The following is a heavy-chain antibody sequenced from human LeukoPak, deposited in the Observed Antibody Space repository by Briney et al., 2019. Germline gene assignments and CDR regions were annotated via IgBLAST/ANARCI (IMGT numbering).Heavy chain of an antibody. V-gene: IGHV1-69*04. CDR1: ADTFNNYI. Sequence: ASVKVSCKASADTFNNYIMNWVRQAPGQGLGWMGRIIPILGIANYARKFQGRVTITADTSTNTAYMELSSLTSEDTAVYYCAREYTRGTWTTPLYHFNYWGQGALVTVSS. CDR2: IIPILGIA. J-gene: IGHJ4*02. D-gene: IGHD6-25*01. CDR3: AREYTRGTWTTPLYHFNY.